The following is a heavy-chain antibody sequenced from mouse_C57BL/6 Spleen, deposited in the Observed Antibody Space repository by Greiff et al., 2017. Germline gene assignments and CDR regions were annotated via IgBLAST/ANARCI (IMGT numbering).Heavy chain of an antibody. D-gene: IGHD2-1*01. CDR3: TRHEGNYPPFAY. CDR2: IYPGNSDT. Sequence: EVQLQQSGTVLARPGASVKMSCKTSGYTFTSYWMHWVKQRPGQGLEWIGAIYPGNSDTSYNQKFKGKAKLTAVTSASTAYMELSSLTNEDSAVYYCTRHEGNYPPFAYWGQGTLVTVSA. J-gene: IGHJ3*01. V-gene: IGHV1-5*01. CDR1: GYTFTSYW.